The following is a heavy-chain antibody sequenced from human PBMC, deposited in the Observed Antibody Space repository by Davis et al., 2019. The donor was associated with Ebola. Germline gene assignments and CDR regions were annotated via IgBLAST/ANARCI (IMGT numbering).Heavy chain of an antibody. V-gene: IGHV3-23*01. Sequence: GESLKISCAASGFTFDDYTMHWVRQAPGKGLEWVSGIGGSVDTTYYADSVKGRFTISRDTSKNTLYLQMNSLRAEDTAVYYCAKDFLGAGAFDIWGHGTMVTVSS. D-gene: IGHD2/OR15-2a*01. CDR1: GFTFDDYT. J-gene: IGHJ3*02. CDR2: IGGSVDTT. CDR3: AKDFLGAGAFDI.